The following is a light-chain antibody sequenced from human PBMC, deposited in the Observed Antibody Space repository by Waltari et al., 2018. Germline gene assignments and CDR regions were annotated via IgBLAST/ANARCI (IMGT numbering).Light chain of an antibody. CDR1: QNINSW. CDR2: KAS. J-gene: IGKJ1*01. Sequence: DIQMTQSPSTLSASVGDRVTITCRASQNINSWLAWYQQKPGKAPKLLIYKASSVESGVPSRFSGSGSGTEFTLTITSLQPDDFATYFCQHYNNYSPWTFGQGTKVEVK. CDR3: QHYNNYSPWT. V-gene: IGKV1-5*03.